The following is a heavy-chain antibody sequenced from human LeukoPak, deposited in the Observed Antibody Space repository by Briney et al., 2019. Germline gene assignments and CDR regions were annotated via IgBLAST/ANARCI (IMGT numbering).Heavy chain of an antibody. CDR1: GYTFTSYG. CDR3: ARGRTTMIVVVDAFDI. J-gene: IGHJ3*02. V-gene: IGHV1-18*01. CDR2: ISAYNDNT. D-gene: IGHD3-22*01. Sequence: GASVKVSCKASGYTFTSYGISWVRQAPGQGLEWMGWISAYNDNTNYAQKLQGRVTMTTDTSTSTAYMELRSLRSDDTAVYYCARGRTTMIVVVDAFDIWGQGTMVTVSS.